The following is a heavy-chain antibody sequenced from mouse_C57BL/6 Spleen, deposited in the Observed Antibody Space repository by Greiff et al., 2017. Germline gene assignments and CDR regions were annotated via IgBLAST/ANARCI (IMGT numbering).Heavy chain of an antibody. CDR3: ARKGPYGSSYVDYAMDY. Sequence: QVQLQQPGAELVKPGASVKMSCKASGYTFTSYWITWVKQRPGQGLEWIGDIYPGSGSTNYNEKFKSKATLTVDTSSSTAYMQLSSLTSEDSAVYYCARKGPYGSSYVDYAMDYWGQGTSVTVSS. D-gene: IGHD1-1*01. CDR2: IYPGSGST. V-gene: IGHV1-55*01. J-gene: IGHJ4*01. CDR1: GYTFTSYW.